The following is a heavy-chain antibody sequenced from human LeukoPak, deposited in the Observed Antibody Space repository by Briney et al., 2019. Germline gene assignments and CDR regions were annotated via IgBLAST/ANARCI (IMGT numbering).Heavy chain of an antibody. D-gene: IGHD1-26*01. CDR3: ATVVVHSGSYFDY. J-gene: IGHJ4*02. CDR2: FDPEDGET. CDR1: GYTLTELS. V-gene: IGHV1-24*01. Sequence: ASVNVSCRVSGYTLTELSMHWVQQAPGKGLESMGGFDPEDGETIYAQKFQGRVTMTEDTSTDTAYMELSSLRSEDTAVYYCATVVVHSGSYFDYWGQGTLVTVSS.